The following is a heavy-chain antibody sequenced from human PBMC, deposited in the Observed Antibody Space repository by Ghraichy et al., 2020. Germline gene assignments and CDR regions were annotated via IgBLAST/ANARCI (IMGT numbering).Heavy chain of an antibody. CDR2: INPNSGGT. J-gene: IGHJ5*02. CDR3: ARDPNTYYDFWSGYSRTSNWFDP. CDR1: GYTFTGYY. V-gene: IGHV1-2*02. D-gene: IGHD3-3*01. Sequence: ASVKISCKASGYTFTGYYMHWVRQAPGQGLEWMGWINPNSGGTNYAQKFQGRVTMTRDTSISTAYMELSRLRSDDTAVYYCARDPNTYYDFWSGYSRTSNWFDPWGQGTLVTVSS.